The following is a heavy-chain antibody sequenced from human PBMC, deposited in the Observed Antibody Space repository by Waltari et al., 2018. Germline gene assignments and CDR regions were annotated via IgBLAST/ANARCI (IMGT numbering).Heavy chain of an antibody. CDR1: GGSISGYY. Sequence: QVQLQESGPGLVKPSETLSLTCTVPGGSISGYYWSWIRQPPGKGLEWIGYIYYSGSTNYNPSLKSRVTISIDTSKNQFSLKMNSVTAADTAIYYCAREGIREQWLAVDYWGQGTLVTVSS. V-gene: IGHV4-59*01. J-gene: IGHJ4*02. CDR3: AREGIREQWLAVDY. D-gene: IGHD6-19*01. CDR2: IYYSGST.